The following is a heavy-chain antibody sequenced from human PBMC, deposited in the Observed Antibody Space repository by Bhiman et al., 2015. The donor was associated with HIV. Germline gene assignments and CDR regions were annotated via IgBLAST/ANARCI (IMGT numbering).Heavy chain of an antibody. CDR2: IKQDGSEK. CDR1: GFTFSIYW. V-gene: IGHV3-7*05. CDR3: ARDESHRRYALTVLDI. D-gene: IGHD1-14*01. Sequence: EVQLVESGGVVVQPGGSLRLSCAASGFTFSIYWMTWVRQAPGKGLEWVANIKQDGSEKHYVDSVKGRFTISRDNAKNSVYLQMNSLRAEDTAVYYCARDESHRRYALTVLDIWGQGTMVTVSS. J-gene: IGHJ3*02.